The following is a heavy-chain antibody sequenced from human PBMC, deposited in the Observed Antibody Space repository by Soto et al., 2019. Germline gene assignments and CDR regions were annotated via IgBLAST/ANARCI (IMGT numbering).Heavy chain of an antibody. D-gene: IGHD1-26*01. CDR3: ARGVYSGSRFDY. V-gene: IGHV5-51*01. Sequence: GESLKISCKGSGYNFGSDWIGWVRQMPGKGLEWMGIIQPGGSDLRYSPSFQGQVTISADKSINTAYLQWSSLKASDTAVYFCARGVYSGSRFDYWGHGTLVTVSS. CDR2: IQPGGSDL. J-gene: IGHJ4*01. CDR1: GYNFGSDW.